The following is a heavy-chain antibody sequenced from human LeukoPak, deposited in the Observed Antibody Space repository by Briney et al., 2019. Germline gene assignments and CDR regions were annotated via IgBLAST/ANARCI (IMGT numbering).Heavy chain of an antibody. CDR2: ISYDGSNK. D-gene: IGHD3-3*01. CDR1: GFTFSIYG. Sequence: GGSLRLSCAASGFTFSIYGIHWVRQAPGKGLEWVAVISYDGSNKYYADSVKGRFTISRDNSKNTLYLQMNSLRAEDTAVYYCAKDGSIFGVVISFDYWGQGTLVTVSS. J-gene: IGHJ4*02. CDR3: AKDGSIFGVVISFDY. V-gene: IGHV3-30*18.